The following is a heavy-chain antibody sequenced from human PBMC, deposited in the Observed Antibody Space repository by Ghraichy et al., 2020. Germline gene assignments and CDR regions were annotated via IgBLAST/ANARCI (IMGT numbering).Heavy chain of an antibody. D-gene: IGHD2-8*01. CDR1: GFTFSSYA. CDR3: ARAPNGVFGAFDI. CDR2: ISSNGGST. Sequence: GGSLRLSCAASGFTFSSYAMHWVRQAPGKGLEYVSAISSNGGSTYYANSVKGRFTISRDNSKNTLYLQMGSLRAEDMAVYYCARAPNGVFGAFDIWGQGTMVTVSS. V-gene: IGHV3-64*01. J-gene: IGHJ3*02.